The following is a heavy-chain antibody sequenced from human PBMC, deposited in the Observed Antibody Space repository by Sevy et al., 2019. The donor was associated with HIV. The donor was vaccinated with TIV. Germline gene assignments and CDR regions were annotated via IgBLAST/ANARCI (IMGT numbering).Heavy chain of an antibody. CDR1: GGSISSGGYY. CDR2: IYYSGNT. J-gene: IGHJ4*02. CDR3: AREQAGATYFDY. V-gene: IGHV4-31*03. Sequence: SETLSLTCTVSGGSISSGGYYWSWIRQHPGKGLEWIAYIYYSGNTYYNPSLKSRVAMSVDTSKNQFSLKLSSVTAADTAVYYCAREQAGATYFDYWGQGTLVTVSS. D-gene: IGHD1-26*01.